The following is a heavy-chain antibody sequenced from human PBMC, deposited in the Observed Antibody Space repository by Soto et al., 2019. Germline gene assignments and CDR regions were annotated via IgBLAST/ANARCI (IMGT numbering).Heavy chain of an antibody. CDR3: TGLTDGGYLQS. D-gene: IGHD6-25*01. J-gene: IGHJ5*02. V-gene: IGHV4-39*02. CDR1: GDSISTSSYY. Sequence: SETLSLSCDVSGDSISTSSYYWGWIRQPPGKGLEWSASIYSSGATYYNPSLQSRVTISVDTTNNRFSQTLSSLTDADTVVYFTTGLTDGGYLQSWGQGSLVTVSS. CDR2: IYSSGAT.